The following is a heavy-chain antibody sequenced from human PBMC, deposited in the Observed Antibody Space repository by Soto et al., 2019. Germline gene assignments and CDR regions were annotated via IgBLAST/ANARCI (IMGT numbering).Heavy chain of an antibody. D-gene: IGHD3-16*01. Sequence: SETLSLTCAVYGGSFSGYYWSWIRQPPGKGLEWIGEINHSGSTNYNPSLKSRVTISVDTSKNQFSLKLSSVTAADTAVYYCARGLYDYFGGSYRPPPYNCFAPWGQETLVMVPS. CDR3: ARGLYDYFGGSYRPPPYNCFAP. V-gene: IGHV4-34*01. CDR1: GGSFSGYY. CDR2: INHSGST. J-gene: IGHJ5*02.